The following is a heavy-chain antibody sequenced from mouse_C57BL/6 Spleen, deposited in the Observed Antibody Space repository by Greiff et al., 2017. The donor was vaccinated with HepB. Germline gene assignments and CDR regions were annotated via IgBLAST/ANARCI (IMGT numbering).Heavy chain of an antibody. CDR3: ARRQLRPHWYFDV. D-gene: IGHD3-2*02. J-gene: IGHJ1*03. Sequence: EVKLEESGPGMVKPSQSLSLTCTVTGYSITSGYDWHWIRHFPGNKLAWMGYISYSGSTNYNPSLKSRISITHDTSKNHFFLKLNSVTTEDTATYYCARRQLRPHWYFDVWGTGTTVTVSS. CDR1: GYSITSGYD. V-gene: IGHV3-1*01. CDR2: ISYSGST.